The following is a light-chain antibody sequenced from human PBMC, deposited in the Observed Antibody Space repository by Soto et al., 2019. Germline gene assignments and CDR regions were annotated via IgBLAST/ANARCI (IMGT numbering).Light chain of an antibody. CDR2: AAS. Sequence: PSSLSASVGDRVTITCRASQSISSYLNWYQHKPGKAPKLLIYAASNLQSGVPSRFSGSTSGTVFMLTISSLQPEDFATYYCQQSYSTPRTFGQGTKVDIK. V-gene: IGKV1-39*01. CDR1: QSISSY. CDR3: QQSYSTPRT. J-gene: IGKJ1*01.